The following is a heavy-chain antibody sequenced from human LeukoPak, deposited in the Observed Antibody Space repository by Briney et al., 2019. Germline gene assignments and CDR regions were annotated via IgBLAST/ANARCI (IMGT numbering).Heavy chain of an antibody. V-gene: IGHV5-51*01. J-gene: IGHJ6*03. CDR1: GYSFTSYW. CDR2: IYPGDSDT. Sequence: GESLKISCKGSGYSFTSYWIGWVRQMPGKGLEWMGIIYPGDSDTRYSPSFQGQVTISADKSISTAYLQWSSLKASDTAMYYCARLEYQLPQHYYMDVWGKGTTVTVSS. CDR3: ARLEYQLPQHYYMDV. D-gene: IGHD2-2*01.